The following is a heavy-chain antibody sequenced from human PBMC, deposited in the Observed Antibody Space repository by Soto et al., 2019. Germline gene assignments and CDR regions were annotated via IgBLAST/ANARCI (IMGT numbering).Heavy chain of an antibody. Sequence: GGSLRLSCAASGFTFSSYAMSWVRQAPGKGLEWVSAISGSGGSTYYADSVKGRFTISRDNSKNTLYLQMNSLRAEDTAVYYCAKDVPYSSSGYRSAHYYYYGMDVWGQGTTVTVSS. D-gene: IGHD6-13*01. CDR2: ISGSGGST. V-gene: IGHV3-23*01. CDR1: GFTFSSYA. CDR3: AKDVPYSSSGYRSAHYYYYGMDV. J-gene: IGHJ6*02.